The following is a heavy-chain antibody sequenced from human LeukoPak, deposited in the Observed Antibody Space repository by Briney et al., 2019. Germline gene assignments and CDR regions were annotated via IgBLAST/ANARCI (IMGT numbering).Heavy chain of an antibody. D-gene: IGHD2-15*01. J-gene: IGHJ1*01. V-gene: IGHV3-30*18. CDR1: GFTFDNYG. CDR2: ISSDGATQ. CDR3: AKGCLGGGNCFFFQH. Sequence: GRSLRLSCAASGFTFDNYGMHWVRRAPGKGLEWVADISSDGATQYYADSVKGRFTISRDNSKNTLNLQMNSLRPGDTAVYYCAKGCLGGGNCFFFQHWGQGTLVTVSS.